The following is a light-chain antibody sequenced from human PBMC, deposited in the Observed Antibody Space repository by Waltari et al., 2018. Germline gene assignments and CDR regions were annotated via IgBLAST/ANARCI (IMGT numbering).Light chain of an antibody. CDR2: GAS. J-gene: IGKJ4*01. CDR1: QSVSSY. CDR3: QKYSTSPPT. V-gene: IGKV3-20*01. Sequence: VILTQSPATLSLSSGERATLSCRASQSVSSYLAWYQQKPGQAPRLLIYGASSRATGIPDRFSGSGSGTEFTLTISSLEPEDFAVYYCQKYSTSPPTFGGGTKVEIK.